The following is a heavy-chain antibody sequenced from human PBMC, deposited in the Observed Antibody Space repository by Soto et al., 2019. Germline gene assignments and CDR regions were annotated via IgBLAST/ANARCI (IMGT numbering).Heavy chain of an antibody. D-gene: IGHD5-12*01. Sequence: SETLSLTCTVSGGSISSSSYYWGWIRQPPGKGLEWIGSIYYSGSTYYNPSHKSRVTISVDTSKNQFSLKLSSVTAADTAVYYCASVRRGGYDSLRYYYGMDVWGQGTTVTVSS. CDR1: GGSISSSSYY. J-gene: IGHJ6*02. V-gene: IGHV4-39*01. CDR2: IYYSGST. CDR3: ASVRRGGYDSLRYYYGMDV.